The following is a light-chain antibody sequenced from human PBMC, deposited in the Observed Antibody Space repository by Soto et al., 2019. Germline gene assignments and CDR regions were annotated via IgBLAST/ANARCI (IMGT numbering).Light chain of an antibody. J-gene: IGKJ4*01. Sequence: EIVLTKSPATLSLSPGERATRSCRAIQSVSSSRLAWYRQKPGQAPRLLIYGASSRATGIPDRFSGSGSGTDFTLTISRLEPEDFAVYYCQQYGSAPALTFGGGTKVDIK. V-gene: IGKV3-20*01. CDR2: GAS. CDR3: QQYGSAPALT. CDR1: QSVSSSR.